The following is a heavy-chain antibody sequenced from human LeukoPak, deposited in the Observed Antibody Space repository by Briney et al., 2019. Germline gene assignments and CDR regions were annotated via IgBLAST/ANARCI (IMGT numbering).Heavy chain of an antibody. CDR2: IGTAGDT. Sequence: GGSLRLSCAASGFTFSSYDMHWVRQATGKGLEWVSAIGTAGDTYYPGSVKGRFTISRDNSKSTLYLQMNGLRAEDTAIFYCAKSLFTSATGTGRAFHIWGQGTRVTVSS. V-gene: IGHV3-13*01. CDR3: AKSLFTSATGTGRAFHI. J-gene: IGHJ3*02. CDR1: GFTFSSYD. D-gene: IGHD1-1*01.